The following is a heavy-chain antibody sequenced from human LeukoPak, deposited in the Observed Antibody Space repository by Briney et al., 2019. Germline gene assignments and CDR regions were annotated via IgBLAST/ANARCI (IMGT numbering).Heavy chain of an antibody. CDR1: GGTFSSYA. J-gene: IGHJ5*02. CDR3: ARDNVVVPAAITWFDP. CDR2: IIRILGIA. Sequence: SVKVSCKACGGTFSSYAISWVRQAPGQGLEWMGRIIRILGIANYAQNFQGRVTITADKSTSTAYMELSSLRSEDTAVYYCARDNVVVPAAITWFDPWGQGTLVTVSS. V-gene: IGHV1-69*04. D-gene: IGHD2-2*01.